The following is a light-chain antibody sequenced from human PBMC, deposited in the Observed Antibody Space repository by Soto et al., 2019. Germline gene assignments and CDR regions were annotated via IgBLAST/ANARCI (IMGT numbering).Light chain of an antibody. J-gene: IGLJ7*01. CDR2: ENN. CDR1: SSNIGNNY. V-gene: IGLV1-51*02. Sequence: QSVLTQPPSVSAAPGQKVTISCSGSSSNIGNNYVSWYQQLPGTAPKLLIYENNKRPSGIPDRFSGSKSGTSATLGITGLQTGDEADYYCGTWDSSLSFAVFGGGTQLTVL. CDR3: GTWDSSLSFAV.